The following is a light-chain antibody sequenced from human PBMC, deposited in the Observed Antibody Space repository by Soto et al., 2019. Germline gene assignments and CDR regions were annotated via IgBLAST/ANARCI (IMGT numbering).Light chain of an antibody. Sequence: DLQLTQSPSFLSASVGDRVTITCRASQGISSYLAWYQQKPGKAPKLLIYAASTLQSGVPSRFSGSGSGTEFTLTISSLQPEDFATYYCQQLNSYLPFGQGTKVEIK. V-gene: IGKV1-9*01. J-gene: IGKJ1*01. CDR2: AAS. CDR3: QQLNSYLP. CDR1: QGISSY.